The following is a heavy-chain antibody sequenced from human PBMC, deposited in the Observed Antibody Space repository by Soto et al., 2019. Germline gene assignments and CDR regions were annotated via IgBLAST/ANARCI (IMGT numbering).Heavy chain of an antibody. Sequence: ASVKVSCKASGYTFTSYGISWVRQAPGQGLEWMGWISAYNGNTNYAQKLQGRVTMTTDTSTSTAYMELRSLRSDDTAVYYCARGYYGSGSYSYAEYFQHWGQGTLVTVSS. D-gene: IGHD3-10*01. CDR2: ISAYNGNT. CDR3: ARGYYGSGSYSYAEYFQH. V-gene: IGHV1-18*01. J-gene: IGHJ1*01. CDR1: GYTFTSYG.